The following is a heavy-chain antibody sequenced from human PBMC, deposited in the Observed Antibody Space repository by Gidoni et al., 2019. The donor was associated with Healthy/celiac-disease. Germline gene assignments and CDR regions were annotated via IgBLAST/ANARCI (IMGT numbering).Heavy chain of an antibody. J-gene: IGHJ4*02. Sequence: QVQLQQSGPGLVKPSQTLSLTCAISGARVSSNSAAWTWIRQSPSRGLEWLGRTYYRSKWYNDYAVSVKIRITINPDTSKNQFSLQLNSVTPEDTAVYYCARGTSDSSGWWGGFYFFDYWGQGTLVTVSS. CDR2: TYYRSKWYN. CDR1: GARVSSNSAA. CDR3: ARGTSDSSGWWGGFYFFDY. V-gene: IGHV6-1*01. D-gene: IGHD6-19*01.